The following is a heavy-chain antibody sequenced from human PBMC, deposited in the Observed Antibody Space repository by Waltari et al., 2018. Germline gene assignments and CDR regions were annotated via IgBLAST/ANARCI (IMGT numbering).Heavy chain of an antibody. CDR2: INHSGST. J-gene: IGHJ4*02. CDR1: GGSFSGYY. Sequence: QVQLQQWGAGLLKPSETLSLTCAVYGGSFSGYYWSWIRQPPGQGLEWIGEINHSGSTNYTPALKVRVTISVDTSKNQFSLKLSSVTAADTAVYYCARSCRNYDILTGYYKSGYFDYWGQGTLVTVSS. D-gene: IGHD3-9*01. V-gene: IGHV4-34*01. CDR3: ARSCRNYDILTGYYKSGYFDY.